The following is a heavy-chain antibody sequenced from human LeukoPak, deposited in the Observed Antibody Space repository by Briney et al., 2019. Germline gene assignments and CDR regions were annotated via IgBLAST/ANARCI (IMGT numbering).Heavy chain of an antibody. V-gene: IGHV4-59*08. J-gene: IGHJ6*03. D-gene: IGHD3-10*01. CDR2: IHYSGST. CDR3: ARVKAGYYYYMDG. CDR1: GGSISSYY. Sequence: SETLSLTCTVSGGSISSYYWSWIRQPPGKGLEWIGYIHYSGSTNHNPSLKSRVTISVDTSKNQFSLKLSSVTAADTAVYYCARVKAGYYYYMDGWGKGTTVTVSS.